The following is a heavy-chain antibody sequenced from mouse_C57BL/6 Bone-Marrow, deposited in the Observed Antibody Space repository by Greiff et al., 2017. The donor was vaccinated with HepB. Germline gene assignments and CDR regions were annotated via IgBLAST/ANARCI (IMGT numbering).Heavy chain of an antibody. V-gene: IGHV1-55*01. Sequence: VQLQQSGAELVKPGASVKMSRKASGYTFTSYWITWVKQRPGQGLEWIGDIYPGSGSTNYNEKFKSKATLTVDTSSSTAYMQLSSLTSEDSAVYYCASGGYPYYAMDYWGQGTSVTVSS. J-gene: IGHJ4*01. CDR1: GYTFTSYW. D-gene: IGHD1-1*02. CDR3: ASGGYPYYAMDY. CDR2: IYPGSGST.